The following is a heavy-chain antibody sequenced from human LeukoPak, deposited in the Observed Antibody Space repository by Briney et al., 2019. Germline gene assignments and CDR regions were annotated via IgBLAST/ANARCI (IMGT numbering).Heavy chain of an antibody. CDR1: GFTVSSYS. J-gene: IGHJ5*02. CDR3: AALVIPAATSGGFAP. CDR2: ISIGSNYI. Sequence: GRSLRLSCPVSGFTVSSYSMNWVRQAPGKWLECVSFISIGSNYIYYADSVKGRFTISRDNAKNSLYLQMNSLRAEVTAVYYCAALVIPAATSGGFAPWGQGTLVTVSS. D-gene: IGHD2-2*01. V-gene: IGHV3-21*06.